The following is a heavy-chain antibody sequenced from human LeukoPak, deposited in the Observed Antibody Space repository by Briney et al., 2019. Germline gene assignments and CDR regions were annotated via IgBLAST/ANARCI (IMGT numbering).Heavy chain of an antibody. CDR1: GGSFSGYY. V-gene: IGHV4-34*01. Sequence: PSETLSLTCAVYGGSFSGYYWSWIRQPPGKGLEWIGEINHSGSTNYNPSLKSRVTISVDTSKNQFSLKLSSVTAADTAVYYCARAHNPIAARPYFDYWGQGTLVTVSS. CDR2: INHSGST. CDR3: ARAHNPIAARPYFDY. J-gene: IGHJ4*02. D-gene: IGHD6-25*01.